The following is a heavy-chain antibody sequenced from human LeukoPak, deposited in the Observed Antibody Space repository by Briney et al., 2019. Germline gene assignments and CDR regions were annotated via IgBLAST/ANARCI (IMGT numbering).Heavy chain of an antibody. CDR2: IIPILGIA. J-gene: IGHJ5*02. CDR3: ARGGSPSGFDP. V-gene: IGHV1-69*04. Sequence: GRIIPILGIANYAQKFQGRVTITADKSTSTAYMELSSLRSEDTAVYYCARGGSPSGFDPWGQGTLVTVSS. D-gene: IGHD6-13*01.